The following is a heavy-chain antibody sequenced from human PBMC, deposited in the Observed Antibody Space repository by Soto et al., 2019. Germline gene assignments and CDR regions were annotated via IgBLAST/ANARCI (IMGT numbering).Heavy chain of an antibody. CDR3: ARAKVDGSGSSHYYYYMDV. CDR2: INAGNGNT. D-gene: IGHD3-10*01. Sequence: ASVKVSCKASGYTFTSYAMHWVRQAPGQRLEWMGWINAGNGNTKYSQKFQGRVTITRDTSASTAYMELSSLRSEDTAVYYCARAKVDGSGSSHYYYYMDVWGKGTTVTVSS. CDR1: GYTFTSYA. V-gene: IGHV1-3*01. J-gene: IGHJ6*03.